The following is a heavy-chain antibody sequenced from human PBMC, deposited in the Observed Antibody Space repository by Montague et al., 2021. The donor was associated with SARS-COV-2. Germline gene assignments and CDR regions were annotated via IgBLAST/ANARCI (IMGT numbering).Heavy chain of an antibody. D-gene: IGHD1-26*01. V-gene: IGHV3-30*18. CDR3: AKDQVVSGRSSPFDS. Sequence: SLRLSCSASGFTFHIYGMHWVRQAPGKGLEWVAAISDDGNHKNSXDFVSGRFTISRDNSKDTLYLEMNSLRPEDTAIYFCAKDQVVSGRSSPFDSWGQGTLVTVPS. CDR2: ISDDGNHK. J-gene: IGHJ4*02. CDR1: GFTFHIYG.